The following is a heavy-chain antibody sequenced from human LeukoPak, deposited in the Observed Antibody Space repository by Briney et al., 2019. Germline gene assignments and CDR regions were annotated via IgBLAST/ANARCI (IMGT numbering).Heavy chain of an antibody. D-gene: IGHD3-10*01. CDR1: GFTFSSYA. V-gene: IGHV3-23*01. J-gene: IGHJ4*02. CDR3: AAQITMVRGVIGYYFDY. CDR2: ISGSGGST. Sequence: GGSLRLSCAASGFTFSSYATSWVRQAPGKGLEWVSAISGSGGSTYYADSVKGRFTISRDNSKNTLYLQMNSLRAEDTAVYYCAAQITMVRGVIGYYFDYWGQGTLVTVSS.